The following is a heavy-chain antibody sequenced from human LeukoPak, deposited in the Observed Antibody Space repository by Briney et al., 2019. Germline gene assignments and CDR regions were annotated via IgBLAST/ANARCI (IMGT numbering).Heavy chain of an antibody. V-gene: IGHV3-23*01. CDR1: GFTFSSYA. D-gene: IGHD3-3*01. J-gene: IGHJ4*02. CDR2: ISGSGGST. CDR3: AKRGDVLRFLEWLLLDYFDY. Sequence: GGSLRLSCAASGFTFSSYAMSWVRQAPGKGLEWVSAISGSGGSTYYADSVKGRFTISRDNSKNTLYLQMNSLRAKDTAVYYCAKRGDVLRFLEWLLLDYFDYWGQGTLVTVSS.